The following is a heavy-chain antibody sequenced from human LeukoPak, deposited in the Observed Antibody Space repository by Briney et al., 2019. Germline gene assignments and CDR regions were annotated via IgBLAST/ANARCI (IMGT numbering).Heavy chain of an antibody. CDR3: ATDGLGD. D-gene: IGHD3-16*01. Sequence: SETLSLTCTVYGGSFSGYYWSWIREPPGKGLEWIGEINHSGSTNYNPSLKSRVTISVDTSKNQFSLKLSSVTAADTAVYFCATDGLGDWGQGTLVTVSS. V-gene: IGHV4-34*01. J-gene: IGHJ4*02. CDR1: GGSFSGYY. CDR2: INHSGST.